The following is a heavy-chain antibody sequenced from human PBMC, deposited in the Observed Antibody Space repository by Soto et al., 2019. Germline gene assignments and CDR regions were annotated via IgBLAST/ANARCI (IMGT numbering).Heavy chain of an antibody. CDR3: ARAVAVAADFDY. J-gene: IGHJ4*02. Sequence: QVQLVQSGAEEKKPGASVKVACKAFGYTFTGCAMHWVRQAHGRRLEWMGWINAGNGNTKYSQKFQGRVTITRDTSASTAYMELSSLRSEDTAVYYCARAVAVAADFDYWGQGTLVTVSS. CDR2: INAGNGNT. D-gene: IGHD6-19*01. CDR1: GYTFTGCA. V-gene: IGHV1-3*05.